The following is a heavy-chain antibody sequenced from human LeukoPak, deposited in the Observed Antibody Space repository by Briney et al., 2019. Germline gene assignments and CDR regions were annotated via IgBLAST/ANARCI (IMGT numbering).Heavy chain of an antibody. D-gene: IGHD2-2*01. V-gene: IGHV5-10-1*01. CDR2: IDPSDSYT. Sequence: ESPKISCKGSGYSFTRYWISWVRQMPGKGLEWMGRIDPSDSYTNYSPSFQGHVTISADKSISTAYLQWSSLKASDTAMYYCARHTSVPSTPDYWGQGTLVTVTS. J-gene: IGHJ4*02. CDR3: ARHTSVPSTPDY. CDR1: GYSFTRYW.